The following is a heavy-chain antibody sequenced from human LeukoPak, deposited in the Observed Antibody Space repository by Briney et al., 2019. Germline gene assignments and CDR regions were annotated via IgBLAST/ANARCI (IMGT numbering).Heavy chain of an antibody. CDR1: GYTFTDYY. J-gene: IGHJ3*02. V-gene: IGHV1-2*02. CDR3: ARDLSSSFDAFDI. D-gene: IGHD6-6*01. Sequence: GASVKVSCKASGYTFTDYYMHWVRQAPGQGLEWMGWINPNSGGTNSVQKFQGRVTTTRDTSISTAYMELSRLRSDDTAVYYCARDLSSSFDAFDIWGQGTMATVSS. CDR2: INPNSGGT.